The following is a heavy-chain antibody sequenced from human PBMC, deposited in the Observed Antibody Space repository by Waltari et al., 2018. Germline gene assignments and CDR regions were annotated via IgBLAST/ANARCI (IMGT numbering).Heavy chain of an antibody. Sequence: QLQLQESGPGLVKPSETLSLTCTVSGGSISTNYNWGWIRQPPGKGLEWMGNMQYRGSTFYNPALGSRVTISLGTWKNQLARRLSSVGAADTAVYFCGRIAFGDEGGYFQYWGQGTLVTVSS. CDR1: GGSISTNYN. CDR3: GRIAFGDEGGYFQY. J-gene: IGHJ1*01. D-gene: IGHD4-17*01. CDR2: MQYRGST. V-gene: IGHV4-39*01.